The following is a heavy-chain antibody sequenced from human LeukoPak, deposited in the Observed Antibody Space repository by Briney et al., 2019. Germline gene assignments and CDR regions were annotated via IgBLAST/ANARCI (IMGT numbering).Heavy chain of an antibody. CDR3: AREGTTGYYTYYFDY. V-gene: IGHV3-21*01. J-gene: IGHJ4*02. CDR1: GFTFSSYS. Sequence: GGSLRLSCAASGFTFSSYSMNWVRQAPGNGLEWVSSISSSSSYIYYADSVKGRFTISRDNAKNSLYLQMNSLRAEDTAVYYCAREGTTGYYTYYFDYWGQGTLVTVSS. CDR2: ISSSSSYI. D-gene: IGHD3/OR15-3a*01.